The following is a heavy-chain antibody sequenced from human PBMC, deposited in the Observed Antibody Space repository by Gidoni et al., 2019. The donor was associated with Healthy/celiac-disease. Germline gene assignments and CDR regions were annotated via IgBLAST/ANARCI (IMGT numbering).Heavy chain of an antibody. Sequence: QVQLVQSGAEVKKPGASVKVSCKVSGYTLTELSMHWVRQAPGKGLEWMGGFDPEDGETIDAQKFQGRVTMTEDTSTDTAYMELSSLRSEDTAVYYCATRPLPTPDIVVVVAAKNWYFDLWGRGTLVTVSS. CDR3: ATRPLPTPDIVVVVAAKNWYFDL. CDR1: GYTLTELS. D-gene: IGHD2-15*01. CDR2: FDPEDGET. V-gene: IGHV1-24*01. J-gene: IGHJ2*01.